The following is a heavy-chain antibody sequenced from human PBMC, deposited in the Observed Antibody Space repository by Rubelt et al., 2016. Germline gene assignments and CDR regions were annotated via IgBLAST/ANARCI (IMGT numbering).Heavy chain of an antibody. CDR3: ATGQVYFGSEF. Sequence: QLQLQESGPGLVKPSETLSLTCTVSRGSISSSNDYWGWVRQPPGKGLEWIGYIYYTGSTNYNPSLKSRLTISLDTSKSQFSLELSSVTAADTAVYYCATGQVYFGSEFWGQGTLVAVSS. V-gene: IGHV4-39*07. J-gene: IGHJ4*02. CDR1: RGSISSSNDY. CDR2: IYYTGST. D-gene: IGHD3-9*01.